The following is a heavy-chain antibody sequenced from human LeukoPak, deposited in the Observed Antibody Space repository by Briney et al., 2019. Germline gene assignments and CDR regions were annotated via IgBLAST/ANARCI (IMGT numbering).Heavy chain of an antibody. CDR1: GYTFTSYA. V-gene: IGHV7-4-1*02. CDR2: INTNTGNP. D-gene: IGHD3-3*01. Sequence: ASVKVSCKASGYTFTSYAMNWVRQAPGQGLEWMGWINTNTGNPTYAQGFTGRFVFSLDTSVSTAYLQISSLKAEGTAVYYCARPRWAFGVVSNLDYWGQGTLVTVSS. J-gene: IGHJ4*02. CDR3: ARPRWAFGVVSNLDY.